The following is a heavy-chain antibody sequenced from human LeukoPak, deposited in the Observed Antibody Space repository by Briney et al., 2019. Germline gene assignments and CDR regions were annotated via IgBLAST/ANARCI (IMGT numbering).Heavy chain of an antibody. CDR2: IIPIFGTA. Sequence: SVKVSCKASGGTFSSYAISWVRQAPGQGLEWMGGIIPIFGTANYAQKFQGRVTITADESTSTAYMELSSLRSEDTAVYYCARDLPSSPYYDILTGYAFDIWGQGTMVTVSS. CDR1: GGTFSSYA. CDR3: ARDLPSSPYYDILTGYAFDI. J-gene: IGHJ3*02. D-gene: IGHD3-9*01. V-gene: IGHV1-69*13.